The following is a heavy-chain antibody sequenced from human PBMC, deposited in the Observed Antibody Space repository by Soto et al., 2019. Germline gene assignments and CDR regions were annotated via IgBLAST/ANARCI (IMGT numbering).Heavy chain of an antibody. J-gene: IGHJ4*02. V-gene: IGHV1-3*01. CDR3: ARDAPPEDY. Sequence: KFQGRVTITRDTSASTAYMELSSLRSEDTAVYYCARDAPPEDYWGQGTXVTVSS.